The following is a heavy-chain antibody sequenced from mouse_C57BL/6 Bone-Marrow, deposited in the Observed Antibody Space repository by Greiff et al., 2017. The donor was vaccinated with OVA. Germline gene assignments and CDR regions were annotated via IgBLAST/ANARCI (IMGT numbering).Heavy chain of an antibody. V-gene: IGHV1-55*01. J-gene: IGHJ3*01. CDR1: GYTFTSYW. CDR2: IYPGSGST. CDR3: ARYDYDGGWGFAY. D-gene: IGHD2-4*01. Sequence: QVQLQQPGAELVKPGASVKMSCKASGYTFTSYWITWVKQRPGQGLEWIGDIYPGSGSTNYNEKFKSKATLTVDTSSSTAYMQLSSLTSEDSAVYYGARYDYDGGWGFAYWGQGTLVTVSA.